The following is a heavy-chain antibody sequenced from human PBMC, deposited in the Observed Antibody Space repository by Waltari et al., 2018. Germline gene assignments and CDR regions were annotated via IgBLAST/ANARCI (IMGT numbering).Heavy chain of an antibody. CDR3: ARDGVLRWGFDP. V-gene: IGHV1-46*01. CDR2: INPSGGST. J-gene: IGHJ5*02. Sequence: QVQLVQSGAEVKKPGASVKVSCKASGYTFTSYYMHWVRQAPGQGLEWMGIINPSGGSTSYAQKYQGRVTMTRDTSTSTVYMELSSLRSEDTAVYYCARDGVLRWGFDPWGQGTLVTVSS. D-gene: IGHD1-26*01. CDR1: GYTFTSYY.